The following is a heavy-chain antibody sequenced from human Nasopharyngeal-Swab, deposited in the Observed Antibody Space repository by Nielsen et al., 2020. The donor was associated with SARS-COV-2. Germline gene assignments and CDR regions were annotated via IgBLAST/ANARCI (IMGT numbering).Heavy chain of an antibody. CDR3: ARETRGVNYYYYGLDV. V-gene: IGHV3-21*01. CDR1: GFTFSSYS. Sequence: GESLKISCAASGFTFSSYSWNWVRQAPGKGLEWVSSVSTSGTYIYYADSVKGRFTISRDNAKNSLYLQMNSLRAEDTAVYYCARETRGVNYYYYGLDVSGQGTTVPVSS. CDR2: VSTSGTYI. J-gene: IGHJ6*02. D-gene: IGHD2-21*01.